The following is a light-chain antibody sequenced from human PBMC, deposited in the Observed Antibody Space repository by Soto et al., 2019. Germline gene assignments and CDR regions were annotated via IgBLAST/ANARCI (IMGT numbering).Light chain of an antibody. CDR3: QSYDSSLTNAV. Sequence: QSALTQPPSTSGTPGQRVTISCSGSSSNIAINTVNWYQVLPGTAPKLLMYSNNQRPSGVPARFSGSRSGTSASLAISGLQSEDEGDYYCQSYDSSLTNAVFGGGTKLTVL. CDR2: SNN. V-gene: IGLV1-44*01. J-gene: IGLJ2*01. CDR1: SSNIAINT.